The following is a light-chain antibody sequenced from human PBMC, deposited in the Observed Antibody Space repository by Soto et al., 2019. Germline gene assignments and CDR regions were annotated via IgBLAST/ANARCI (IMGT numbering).Light chain of an antibody. CDR2: SNN. Sequence: QSVLTQPPSASGTPGQRVTISCSGSSSNIGSNTVNWYQQLPGTAPKLLIYSNNQRPSGVPDRFSGSKSGTSASLAISGLQSEDEADYYCSSYSGTNYHYVFGTGTKVTVL. J-gene: IGLJ1*01. CDR3: SSYSGTNYHYV. CDR1: SSNIGSNT. V-gene: IGLV1-44*01.